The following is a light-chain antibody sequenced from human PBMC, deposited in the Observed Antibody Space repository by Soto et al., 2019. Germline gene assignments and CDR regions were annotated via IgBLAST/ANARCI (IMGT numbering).Light chain of an antibody. V-gene: IGLV1-44*01. J-gene: IGLJ1*01. CDR1: SSNIGSNT. CDR3: AGWDDSVSGFV. CDR2: SNN. Sequence: QSVLTQPPSASGTPGQRVTISCSGSSSNIGSNTVNWYQQLPATAPKVLIYSNNQRPSGVPDRFSGSKSVTAASLAISGLESEDEVDYYFAGWDDSVSGFVFGAGTKLTVL.